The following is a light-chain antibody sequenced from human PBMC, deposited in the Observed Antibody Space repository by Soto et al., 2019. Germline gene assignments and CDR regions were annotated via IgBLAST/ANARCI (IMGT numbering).Light chain of an antibody. CDR1: QSVSSN. J-gene: IGKJ4*01. CDR2: GAS. Sequence: EIEMTQSPATLSLSPGERATLYCWASQSVSSNLAWYQQKPGQAPRLLIYGASTRVTGVPARFSGSGSGTEFILIISSLQSEDFALYYCQQYNNWPLTFGGGTKVDIK. CDR3: QQYNNWPLT. V-gene: IGKV3-15*01.